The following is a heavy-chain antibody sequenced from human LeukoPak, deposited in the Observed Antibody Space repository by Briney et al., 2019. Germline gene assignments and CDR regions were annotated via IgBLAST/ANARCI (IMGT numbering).Heavy chain of an antibody. V-gene: IGHV4-30-2*01. D-gene: IGHD2-15*01. CDR1: GGSISSGGYS. J-gene: IGHJ4*02. CDR2: IYHSGST. CDR3: ARTRLYCSGGSCSPYYFDY. Sequence: SQSLSLTCAGSGGSISSGGYSWSWIRQPPGKGLEWIGYIYHSGSTYYNPSLKSRVTISVDRSKNQFSLKLSSVTAADTAVYYCARTRLYCSGGSCSPYYFDYWGQGTLVTVSS.